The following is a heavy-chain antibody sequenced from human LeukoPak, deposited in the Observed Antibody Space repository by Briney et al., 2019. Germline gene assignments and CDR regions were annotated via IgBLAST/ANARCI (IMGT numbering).Heavy chain of an antibody. CDR3: ASPKTPYTAMVSFDY. D-gene: IGHD5-18*01. Sequence: GASVKVSCKASGYTFTGYYMHCVRQAPGQGLEWMGWINPNSGGTNYAQKFQGSVTITRDTSISTAYMELSRLRSDDTAVYYCASPKTPYTAMVSFDYWGQGTLVTVSS. J-gene: IGHJ4*02. CDR1: GYTFTGYY. V-gene: IGHV1-2*02. CDR2: INPNSGGT.